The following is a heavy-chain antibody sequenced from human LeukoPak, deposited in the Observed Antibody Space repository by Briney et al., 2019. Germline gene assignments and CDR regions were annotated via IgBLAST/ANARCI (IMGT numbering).Heavy chain of an antibody. CDR1: GGSISSYY. V-gene: IGHV4-59*01. Sequence: SETLSLTCTVSGGSISSYYWSWIRQPPGKGLEWIGYIYYSGSTNYNPSLKSRVTISVDTSKNQFSLKLSSVTAADTAVYYCARTKASDAFDIWGQGTMVTVSS. CDR3: ARTKASDAFDI. J-gene: IGHJ3*02. CDR2: IYYSGST.